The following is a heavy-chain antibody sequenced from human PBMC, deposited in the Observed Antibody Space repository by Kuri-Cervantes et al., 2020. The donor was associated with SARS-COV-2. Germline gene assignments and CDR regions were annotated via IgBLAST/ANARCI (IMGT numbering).Heavy chain of an antibody. CDR3: ASDPSLTISNWFDP. J-gene: IGHJ5*02. V-gene: IGHV4-59*11. CDR1: GGSISSHY. CDR2: IYYSGST. Sequence: SETLSLTCTVSGGSISSHYWSWIRQPPGKGLEWIGYIYYSGSTNYNPSLKSRVTISVDTSKNQFSLKLSSVTAADTAVCYCASDPSLTISNWFDPWGQGTLVTVSS. D-gene: IGHD3-3*01.